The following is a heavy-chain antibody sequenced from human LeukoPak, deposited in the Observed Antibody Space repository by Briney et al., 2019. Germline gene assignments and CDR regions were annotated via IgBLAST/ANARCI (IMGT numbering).Heavy chain of an antibody. CDR2: ISSSSSTI. J-gene: IGHJ4*02. V-gene: IGHV3-48*04. CDR1: GFTFSSYS. D-gene: IGHD3-10*01. CDR3: ARVYGSGSYLVDY. Sequence: PGGSLRLSCAASGFTFSSYSMNWVRQAPGKGLEWVSYISSSSSTIYYADSVKGRFTISRDNAKNSLYLQMNSLRAEDTAVYYCARVYGSGSYLVDYWGQGTLVTVSS.